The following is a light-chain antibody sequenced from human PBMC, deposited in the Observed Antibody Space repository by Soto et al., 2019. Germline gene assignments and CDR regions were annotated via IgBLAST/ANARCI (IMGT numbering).Light chain of an antibody. CDR1: SSDVGDYDY. J-gene: IGLJ2*01. CDR3: SSYAGSNNLV. V-gene: IGLV2-8*01. CDR2: EVN. Sequence: QSVLTQPPSTSGSPGQSVTISCTGTSSDVGDYDYVSWYQQHPGKAPKLMIYEVNKRPSGVPDRFSGSKSGNTASLTVSGLQAEDEAYYHCSSYAGSNNLVFGGGTKLTVL.